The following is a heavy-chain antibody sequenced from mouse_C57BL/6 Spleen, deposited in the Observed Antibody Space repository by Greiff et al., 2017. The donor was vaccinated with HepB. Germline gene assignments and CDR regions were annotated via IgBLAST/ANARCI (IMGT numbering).Heavy chain of an antibody. CDR2: ISSGGSYT. V-gene: IGHV5-6*01. D-gene: IGHD2-1*01. J-gene: IGHJ2*01. CDR3: ARQGNRHFDY. CDR1: GFTFSSYG. Sequence: VQLKESGGDLVKPGGSLKLSCAASGFTFSSYGMSWVRQTPDKRLEWVATISSGGSYTYYPDSVKGRFTISRDNAKNTLYLQMSSLKSEDTAMYYCARQGNRHFDYWGQGTTLTVSS.